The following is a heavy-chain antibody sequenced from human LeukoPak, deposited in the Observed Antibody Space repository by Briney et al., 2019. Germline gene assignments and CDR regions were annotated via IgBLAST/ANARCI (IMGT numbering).Heavy chain of an antibody. Sequence: PGGSLRLSCAASGFTFSSYEMNWVRQAPGKGLEWVSYISSSGSTIYYADSVKGRFTISRDNAKNSLYLQMNSLRAEDTAVYYCARDVRTYYYDSSGYFDYWGQGTLVTVSS. V-gene: IGHV3-48*03. CDR3: ARDVRTYYYDSSGYFDY. D-gene: IGHD3-22*01. CDR2: ISSSGSTI. CDR1: GFTFSSYE. J-gene: IGHJ4*02.